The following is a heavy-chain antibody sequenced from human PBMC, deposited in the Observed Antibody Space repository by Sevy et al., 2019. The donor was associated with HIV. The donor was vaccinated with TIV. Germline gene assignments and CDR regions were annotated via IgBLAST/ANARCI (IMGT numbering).Heavy chain of an antibody. J-gene: IGHJ3*02. V-gene: IGHV3-11*01. CDR2: ISSSGTK. Sequence: GGSLRLSCAASGFIFSDYNYMIWIRQSPGKGLEWISYISSSGTKYYRESVKGRFTFSRDNAKNSLYLQMNNLRAEDTALYYCASPPIRCTSTSRPFDAFYMWGQGTMVTVSS. D-gene: IGHD2-2*01. CDR1: GFIFSDYNY. CDR3: ASPPIRCTSTSRPFDAFYM.